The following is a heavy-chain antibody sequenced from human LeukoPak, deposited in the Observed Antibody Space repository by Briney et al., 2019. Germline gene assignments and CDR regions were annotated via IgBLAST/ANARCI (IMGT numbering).Heavy chain of an antibody. D-gene: IGHD3-10*01. V-gene: IGHV4-39*07. CDR1: GGSISSSSYY. CDR3: ARRSRRDYYGSGGDIDY. CDR2: IYHNGST. J-gene: IGHJ4*02. Sequence: SETLSLTCTVSGGSISSSSYYWGWIRQPPGKGLEWIGEIYHNGSTNYNPSLKSRVTISLDNSKNHFYLRLTSLTAADTAVYYCARRSRRDYYGSGGDIDYWGQGTLVTVSS.